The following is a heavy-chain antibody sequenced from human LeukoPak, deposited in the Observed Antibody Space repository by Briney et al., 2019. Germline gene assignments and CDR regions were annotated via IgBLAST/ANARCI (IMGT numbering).Heavy chain of an antibody. CDR3: ARDSPYQYCTNGVCYLWGIHYYGMDV. Sequence: ASVTVSCKASGGTFSSYAISWVRQAPGQGLEWMGGIIPIFGTANYAQKFQGRVTITADESTSTAYMELSSLRSEDTAVYYCARDSPYQYCTNGVCYLWGIHYYGMDVWGQGTTVTVSS. CDR1: GGTFSSYA. D-gene: IGHD2-8*01. J-gene: IGHJ6*02. V-gene: IGHV1-69*13. CDR2: IIPIFGTA.